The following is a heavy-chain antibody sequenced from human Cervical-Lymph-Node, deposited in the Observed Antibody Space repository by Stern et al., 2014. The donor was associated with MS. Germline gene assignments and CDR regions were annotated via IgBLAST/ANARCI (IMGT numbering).Heavy chain of an antibody. Sequence: EVQLVESGGGLVQPGGSLRLSCVASGFHFRNYWMHWVPQGPGNGQVWVARINRDGTTITHADSVKGRFTISRDNAKNTLYLQMNSLRVEDTAVYYCTKDTYGPEDYWGQGTSVTVSS. CDR1: GFHFRNYW. CDR2: INRDGTTI. D-gene: IGHD3-10*01. J-gene: IGHJ4*02. CDR3: TKDTYGPEDY. V-gene: IGHV3-74*02.